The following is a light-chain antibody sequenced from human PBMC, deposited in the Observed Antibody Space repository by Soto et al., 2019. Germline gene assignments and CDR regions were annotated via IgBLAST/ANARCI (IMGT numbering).Light chain of an antibody. CDR3: TSSTSDSLYV. Sequence: QSALTQPASVSGSPGQSITISCTGTSSDVGGYNYVSWYQQHPGKAPKLLINKVSNRPSGVSNRFSGSKSGNTASLTISGLLAEDEADYFCTSSTSDSLYVFGTGTKLTVL. CDR1: SSDVGGYNY. J-gene: IGLJ1*01. CDR2: KVS. V-gene: IGLV2-14*01.